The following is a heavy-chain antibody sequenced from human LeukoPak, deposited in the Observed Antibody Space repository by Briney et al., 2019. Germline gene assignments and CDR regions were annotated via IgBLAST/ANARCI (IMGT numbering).Heavy chain of an antibody. CDR2: ISGSGGST. J-gene: IGHJ4*02. CDR1: GFTFSSYA. V-gene: IGHV3-23*01. D-gene: IGHD3-3*01. CDR3: ARALEVLRFLEWLLWADY. Sequence: GGSLRLSCAASGFTFSSYAMSWVRQAPGKGLEWVSAISGSGGSTYYADSVKGRFTISRDNSKNTLYLQMKSLRAEDTAVYYCARALEVLRFLEWLLWADYWGQGTLVTVSS.